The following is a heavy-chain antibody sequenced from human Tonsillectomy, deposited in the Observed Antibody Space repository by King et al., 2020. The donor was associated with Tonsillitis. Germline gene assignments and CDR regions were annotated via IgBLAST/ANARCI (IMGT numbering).Heavy chain of an antibody. J-gene: IGHJ4*02. CDR2: IYPGDSET. D-gene: IGHD5-12*01. Sequence: QLVQSGAEVKKPGESLKISCKGSGYNFASYWIDWVRQMPGKGLESMGIIYPGDSETSYSPSFQGQVTISVDKSISTAYLQWSSLKASDTAMYYCARLVSGGYAQFDYWGQGTLVTVSS. CDR3: ARLVSGGYAQFDY. V-gene: IGHV5-51*03. CDR1: GYNFASYW.